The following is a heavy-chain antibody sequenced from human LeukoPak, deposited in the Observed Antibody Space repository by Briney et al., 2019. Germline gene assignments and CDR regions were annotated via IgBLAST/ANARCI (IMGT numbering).Heavy chain of an antibody. V-gene: IGHV4-34*01. CDR2: INHSGST. J-gene: IGHJ5*02. Sequence: KTSETLSLTCAVSGGSFIGSHWSWIRQPPGKGLEWIGEINHSGSTNYNPSLKSRVTISVDTSKNQFSLKLSSVTAADTAVYYCARGGTVTKIEDPWGQGTLVTVSS. CDR1: GGSFIGSH. CDR3: ARGGTVTKIEDP. D-gene: IGHD4-11*01.